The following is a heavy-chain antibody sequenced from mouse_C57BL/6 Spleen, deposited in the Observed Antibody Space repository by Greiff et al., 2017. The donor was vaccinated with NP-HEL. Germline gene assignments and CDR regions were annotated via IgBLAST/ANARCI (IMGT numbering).Heavy chain of an antibody. CDR1: GYSFTDYN. CDR2: INPNYGTT. D-gene: IGHD2-4*01. CDR3: AREKGGIYYDLYYAMDY. J-gene: IGHJ4*01. Sequence: QLQESGPELVKPGASVKISCKASGYSFTDYNMNWVKQSNGKSLEWIGVINPNYGTTSYNQKFKGKATLTVDQSSSTAYMQLNSLTSEDSAVYYCAREKGGIYYDLYYAMDYWGQGTSVTVSS. V-gene: IGHV1-39*01.